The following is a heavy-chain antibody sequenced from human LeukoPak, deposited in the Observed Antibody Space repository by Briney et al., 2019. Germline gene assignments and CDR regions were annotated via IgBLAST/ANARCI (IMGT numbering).Heavy chain of an antibody. V-gene: IGHV1-46*01. CDR1: GYTFTNNF. J-gene: IGHJ4*02. D-gene: IGHD6-19*01. CDR3: ARSSGWKYNIDY. CDR2: INPSGDNT. Sequence: ASVKVSCKASGYTFTNNFMHWVRQAPGQGLEWIGIINPSGDNTWYAQKFQGRVTMTRDTSISTAYMELSRLRSDDTAMYYCARSSGWKYNIDYWGQGTLVTVSS.